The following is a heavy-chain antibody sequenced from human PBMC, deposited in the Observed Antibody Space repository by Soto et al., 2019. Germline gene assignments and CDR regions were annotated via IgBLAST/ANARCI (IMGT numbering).Heavy chain of an antibody. CDR3: ARGRYGDY. CDR1: GYTFTSYG. Sequence: QVHLVQSGAEVKKPGASVKVSCKASGYTFTSYGITWVRQAPGQGLEWMGWISAHNGNTDYAQKLQGRVIVTRDTSPSTAYMELRRLRSADTAVYYCARGRYGDYWGQGALVTVSS. V-gene: IGHV1-18*01. CDR2: ISAHNGNT. D-gene: IGHD1-1*01. J-gene: IGHJ4*02.